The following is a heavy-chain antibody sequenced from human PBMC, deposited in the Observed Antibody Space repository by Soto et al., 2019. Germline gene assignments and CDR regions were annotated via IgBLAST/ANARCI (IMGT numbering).Heavy chain of an antibody. CDR3: ATAYRGNSIAAAGAEDI. Sequence: GESLKISCKGSGYSVSRYWSGWVRQMPGKGLEWMGIIYPGDSDTRYSPSFQGQVTISADKSISTAYLQWSSLKASDTAMYYCATAYRGNSIAAAGAEDIWGQGTMVTVS. J-gene: IGHJ3*02. V-gene: IGHV5-51*01. CDR2: IYPGDSDT. CDR1: GYSVSRYW. D-gene: IGHD6-13*01.